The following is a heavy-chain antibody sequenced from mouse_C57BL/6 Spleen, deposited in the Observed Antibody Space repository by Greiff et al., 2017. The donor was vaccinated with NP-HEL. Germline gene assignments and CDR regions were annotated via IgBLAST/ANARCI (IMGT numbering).Heavy chain of an antibody. Sequence: VQLQQSGPVLVKPGASVKMSCKASGYTFTDYYMNWVKQSHGKSLEWIGVINPYNGGTSYNQKFKGKATLTVDKSSSTAYMELNSLTSEDSAVYYCARSGTGDWYFDVWGTGTTVTVSS. V-gene: IGHV1-19*01. CDR3: ARSGTGDWYFDV. CDR2: INPYNGGT. CDR1: GYTFTDYY. J-gene: IGHJ1*03. D-gene: IGHD4-1*01.